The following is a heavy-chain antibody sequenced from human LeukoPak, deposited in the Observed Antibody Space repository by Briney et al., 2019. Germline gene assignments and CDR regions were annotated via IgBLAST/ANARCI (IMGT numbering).Heavy chain of an antibody. CDR2: ISSSSSYI. D-gene: IGHD6-19*01. CDR1: GFTFSSYS. V-gene: IGHV3-21*01. CDR3: ARDWFPTDIAVAGTGVQSDY. J-gene: IGHJ4*02. Sequence: GGSLRLSCAASGFTFSSYSMNWVRQAPGKGLEWVSSISSSSSYIYYADPVKGRFTISRDNAKNSLYLQMNSLRAEDTAVYYCARDWFPTDIAVAGTGVQSDYWGQGTLVTVSS.